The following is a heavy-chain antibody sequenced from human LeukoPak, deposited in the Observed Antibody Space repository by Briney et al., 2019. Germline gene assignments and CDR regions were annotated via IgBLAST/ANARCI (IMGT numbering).Heavy chain of an antibody. CDR2: IYTSGST. D-gene: IGHD1-26*01. J-gene: IGHJ4*02. Sequence: SETLSLTCTVSCGSISSGSYYWSWIRQPAGKGLEWIGRIYTSGSTNYNPSLKSRVTISVDTSKNQFSLKLSSVTAADTAVYYCARDRGGSYRPYFDYWGQGTLVTVSS. CDR3: ARDRGGSYRPYFDY. V-gene: IGHV4-61*02. CDR1: CGSISSGSYY.